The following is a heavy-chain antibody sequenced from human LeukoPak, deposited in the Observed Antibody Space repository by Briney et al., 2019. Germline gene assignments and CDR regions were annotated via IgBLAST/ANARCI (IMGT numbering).Heavy chain of an antibody. J-gene: IGHJ4*02. CDR2: ISSNSNSI. V-gene: IGHV3-21*01. CDR1: GFTFSTYS. D-gene: IGHD6-13*01. CDR3: ARDDIAAAGTLEY. Sequence: GRSLRLSCAASGFTFSTYSMNWVRQAPGKGLEWVSSISSNSNSIYYADSVKGRFTISRDNAKNSLYLQMNSLRAEDTAVYYCARDDIAAAGTLEYWGQGTLVTVSS.